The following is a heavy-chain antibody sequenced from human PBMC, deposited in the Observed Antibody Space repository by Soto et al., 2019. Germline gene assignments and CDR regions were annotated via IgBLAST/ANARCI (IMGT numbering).Heavy chain of an antibody. CDR3: ARDLLSFVPYYYDSSGYSFDY. CDR1: GYTFTSYG. CDR2: ISAYNGNT. V-gene: IGHV1-18*01. D-gene: IGHD3-22*01. Sequence: ASVKVSCKASGYTFTSYGISWVRQAPGQGLEWMGWISAYNGNTNYAQKLQGRVTMTTDTSTSTAYMELRSLRSDDTAVYYCARDLLSFVPYYYDSSGYSFDYWGQGTLVTVSS. J-gene: IGHJ4*02.